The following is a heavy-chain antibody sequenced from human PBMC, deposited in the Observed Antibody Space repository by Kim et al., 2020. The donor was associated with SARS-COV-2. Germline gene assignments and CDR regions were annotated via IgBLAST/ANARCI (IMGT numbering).Heavy chain of an antibody. J-gene: IGHJ6*02. CDR2: INTNTGNP. Sequence: ASVKVSCKASGYTFTSYAMNWVRQAPGQGLEWMGWINTNTGNPTYAQGFTGRFVFSLDTSVSTAYLQISSLKAEDTAVYYCARTITMVQTLYYYYGMDVWGQGTTVTVSS. CDR3: ARTITMVQTLYYYYGMDV. CDR1: GYTFTSYA. V-gene: IGHV7-4-1*02. D-gene: IGHD3-10*01.